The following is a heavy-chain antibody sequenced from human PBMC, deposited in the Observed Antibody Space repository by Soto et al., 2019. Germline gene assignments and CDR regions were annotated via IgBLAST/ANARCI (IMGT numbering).Heavy chain of an antibody. CDR1: GGSISSSSYY. Sequence: QLQLQESGPGLVKPSETLSLTCTVSGGSISSSSYYWGWIRQPPGKGLEWIGSIYYSGSTYYNPSLKSRVPTSVDTSQTPFPLKLSPVTAADTAVYYCARHEIEGQWLGLPSLEGYIDYWGQGTLVTVSS. D-gene: IGHD6-19*01. V-gene: IGHV4-39*01. CDR2: IYYSGST. J-gene: IGHJ4*02. CDR3: ARHEIEGQWLGLPSLEGYIDY.